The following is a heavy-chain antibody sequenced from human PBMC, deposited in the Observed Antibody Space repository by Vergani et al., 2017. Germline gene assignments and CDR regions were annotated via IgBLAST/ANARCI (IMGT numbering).Heavy chain of an antibody. D-gene: IGHD1-26*01. Sequence: EVQLVESGGGLVQPGGSLKLSCAASGFTFSGSAMHWVRQAAGKGLEWVGRIRSKANSSASAYAASVKGRFTISRDDSKNTAYLQMNSLKTEDTAVYYCTSRSGSYYSDYWGQGTLVTVSS. CDR1: GFTFSGSA. J-gene: IGHJ4*02. CDR2: IRSKANSSAS. CDR3: TSRSGSYYSDY. V-gene: IGHV3-73*01.